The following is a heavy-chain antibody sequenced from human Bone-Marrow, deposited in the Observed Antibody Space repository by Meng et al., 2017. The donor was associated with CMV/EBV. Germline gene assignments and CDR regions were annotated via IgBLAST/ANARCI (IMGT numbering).Heavy chain of an antibody. V-gene: IGHV4-59*12. D-gene: IGHD6-19*01. CDR3: ARRYSSGWYDH. J-gene: IGHJ4*02. CDR1: GGSISSYY. Sequence: SETLSLTCTVAGGSISSYYWSWIRQPPGKGLEWIGYIYYSGSTYYNPSLKSRVTISVDTSKNQFSRKLSSVTAADTAVYYCARRYSSGWYDHWGQGTLVTVSS. CDR2: IYYSGST.